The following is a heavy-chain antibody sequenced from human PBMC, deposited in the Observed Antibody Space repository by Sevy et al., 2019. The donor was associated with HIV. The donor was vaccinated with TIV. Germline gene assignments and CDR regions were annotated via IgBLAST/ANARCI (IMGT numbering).Heavy chain of an antibody. Sequence: GGSLRLSCATSGFSFSDYYMSWIRQAPGKGLEWISYMSSGGRIIYYADSVKGRFTISRDNTNNSLYLRMTSLRAEDTAVYYCARVRVAAADYYFDYWGQGTLVTVSS. CDR1: GFSFSDYY. D-gene: IGHD6-25*01. CDR2: MSSGGRII. J-gene: IGHJ4*02. V-gene: IGHV3-11*01. CDR3: ARVRVAAADYYFDY.